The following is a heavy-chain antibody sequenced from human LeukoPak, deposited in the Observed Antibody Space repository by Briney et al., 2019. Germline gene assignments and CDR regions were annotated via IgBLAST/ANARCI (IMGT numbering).Heavy chain of an antibody. V-gene: IGHV4-59*08. CDR2: IYYSGST. CDR1: GGPISRYF. Sequence: SETLSLTCTVSGGPISRYFWSWIRQPPGKGLEWIGYIYYSGSTNYNPSLKSRVTISVDTPKNQFSLKLSSVTAADTAVYYCARLNLYYGMDVWGQGTTVTVSS. CDR3: ARLNLYYGMDV. J-gene: IGHJ6*02.